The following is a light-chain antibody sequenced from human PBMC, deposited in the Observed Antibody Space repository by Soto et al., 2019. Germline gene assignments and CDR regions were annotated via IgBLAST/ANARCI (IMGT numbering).Light chain of an antibody. CDR1: QTISYY. Sequence: DIQMTQSPSSLSASVGDSVTISCRASQTISYYLSWYQQKPGKAPKLLIYGASILQSGVPSRFSGSGSGTDFTLTISSLQPEDFAIYYCQESFTAPHTFGQGTKVDIK. CDR2: GAS. J-gene: IGKJ2*01. CDR3: QESFTAPHT. V-gene: IGKV1-39*01.